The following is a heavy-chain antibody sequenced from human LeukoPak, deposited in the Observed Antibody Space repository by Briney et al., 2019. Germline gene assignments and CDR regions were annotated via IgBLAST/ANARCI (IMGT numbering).Heavy chain of an antibody. CDR1: GFTFSSYS. V-gene: IGHV3-21*01. Sequence: GRSLRLSCAASGFTFSSYSMNWVRRAPGKGVERVASISSSSTYIYYADSVKCRFTISRDNAKNSLYLQMNSLRAEDTAVYHCARSFGGDYGDYPWGDAFDIWGQGTMVTVSS. D-gene: IGHD4-17*01. J-gene: IGHJ3*02. CDR2: ISSSSTYI. CDR3: ARSFGGDYGDYPWGDAFDI.